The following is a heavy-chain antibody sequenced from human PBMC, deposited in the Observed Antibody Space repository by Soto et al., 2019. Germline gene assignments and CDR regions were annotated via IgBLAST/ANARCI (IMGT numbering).Heavy chain of an antibody. Sequence: PGGSLRLSCAASGFTFSSYAMSWVRQAPGKGLEWVSAISVGGSSTYYADSVKGRFTISRDNSKNTLYLQMNSLRAEDTAVYYSAENVADFWSHEHNRQIHAWGEATLVTVSS. CDR3: AENVADFWSHEHNRQIHA. J-gene: IGHJ5*02. CDR1: GFTFSSYA. V-gene: IGHV3-23*01. CDR2: ISVGGSST. D-gene: IGHD3-3*01.